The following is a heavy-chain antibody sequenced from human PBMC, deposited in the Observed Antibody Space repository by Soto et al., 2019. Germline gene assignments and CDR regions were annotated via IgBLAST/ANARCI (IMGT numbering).Heavy chain of an antibody. Sequence: GGSLRLSCAASGFTFSSYGMHWVRQAPGKGLEWVAVIWYDGSNKYYADSVKGRFTISRDNSKNTLYLQMNSLRAEDTAVYYCSRKPGKYSSHYYYYGMDVWGQGTTVTVSS. J-gene: IGHJ6*02. CDR3: SRKPGKYSSHYYYYGMDV. D-gene: IGHD6-19*01. CDR1: GFTFSSYG. CDR2: IWYDGSNK. V-gene: IGHV3-33*01.